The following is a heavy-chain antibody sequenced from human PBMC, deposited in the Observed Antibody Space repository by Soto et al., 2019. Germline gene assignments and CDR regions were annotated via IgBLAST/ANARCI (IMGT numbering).Heavy chain of an antibody. D-gene: IGHD3-10*02. Sequence: QVQLVQSGAELKTPGASVKVSCKAAGYTFTSYDINWVRQAPGQGLEWLGWMNPNSENAGYAQKFQGRLTMTRDTSINTAYMELTSLTFDDTAVYYCARGLKRGEFAYVNKVFAYWGQGALVTVSS. CDR2: MNPNSENA. CDR3: ARGLKRGEFAYVNKVFAY. CDR1: GYTFTSYD. V-gene: IGHV1-8*01. J-gene: IGHJ4*02.